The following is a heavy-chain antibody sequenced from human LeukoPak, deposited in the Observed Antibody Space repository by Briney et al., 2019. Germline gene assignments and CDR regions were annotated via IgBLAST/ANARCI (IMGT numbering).Heavy chain of an antibody. CDR2: ISAYNGDT. D-gene: IGHD1-1*01. J-gene: IGHJ4*02. CDR1: GYTFTNYG. CDR3: ASVAYDWNDVGDYFDY. V-gene: IGHV1-18*01. Sequence: ASVKVSCKASGYTFTNYGISWVRQAPGQGLEWMGWISAYNGDTNYAQKLQGRVTMTTDTSTSTAYMELRSLRSDDTAVYYCASVAYDWNDVGDYFDYWGQGTLVTVSS.